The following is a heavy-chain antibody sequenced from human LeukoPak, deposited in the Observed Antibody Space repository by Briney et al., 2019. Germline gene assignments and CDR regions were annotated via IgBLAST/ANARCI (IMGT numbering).Heavy chain of an antibody. Sequence: SETLSLTGTVSGGSIIYTNYFWGWVRQPPGKGLGWIGAVYYSGSTYYSPSLKSRLTISVDASKNQFSLSLSSVTAADTDVYYCARFGEYFGSGSYGWVAPWGQGVLVTVSS. CDR3: ARFGEYFGSGSYGWVAP. D-gene: IGHD3-10*01. J-gene: IGHJ5*02. CDR1: GGSIIYTNYF. CDR2: VYYSGST. V-gene: IGHV4-39*01.